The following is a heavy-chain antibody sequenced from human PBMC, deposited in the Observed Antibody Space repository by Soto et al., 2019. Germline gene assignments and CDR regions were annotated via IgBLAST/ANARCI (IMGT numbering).Heavy chain of an antibody. CDR3: ARRRNDHDYGDSDDAFDI. CDR2: IYPGDSDT. J-gene: IGHJ3*02. V-gene: IGHV5-51*03. CDR1: GYSFTSYW. D-gene: IGHD4-17*01. Sequence: EVQLVQSGAEVKKPGESLKISCKGSGYSFTSYWIGWVRQMPGKGLEWMGIIYPGDSDTRYSPSFQGQVTISADKSISTAYLQWSSLKASDTAMYYCARRRNDHDYGDSDDAFDIWGQGTMVTVSS.